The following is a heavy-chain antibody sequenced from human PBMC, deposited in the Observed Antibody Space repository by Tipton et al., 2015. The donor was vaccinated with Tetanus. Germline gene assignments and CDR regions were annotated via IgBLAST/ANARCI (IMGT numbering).Heavy chain of an antibody. V-gene: IGHV1-18*01. D-gene: IGHD2-2*01. CDR2: ISAYNGKT. CDR1: GYNFVNFG. CDR3: ASGSSIRHGLDV. Sequence: QSGAEVKEPGASVKVSCKASGYNFVNFGISWVRQAPGQGLEWMGWISAYNGKTKYAQRLQGRVTMTTDRSASTAYMDLRRLRSDDTAVYYCASGSSIRHGLDVWGHGTSVTVSS. J-gene: IGHJ6*02.